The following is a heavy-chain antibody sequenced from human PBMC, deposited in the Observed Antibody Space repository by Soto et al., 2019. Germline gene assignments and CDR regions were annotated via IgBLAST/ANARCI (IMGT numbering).Heavy chain of an antibody. CDR3: ARKNYGDYPTDY. CDR1: GFSLSTRGVG. Sequence: QITLKESGPTLVKPTQTLTLTCTFSGFSLSTRGVGVGWIRQPPGKALEWLAVIYWDDDKRYSPSLQSRLTXXKXXSKNQVVLTMTNMDPVDTATYYCARKNYGDYPTDYWGQGTLVTVSP. V-gene: IGHV2-5*02. D-gene: IGHD4-17*01. CDR2: IYWDDDK. J-gene: IGHJ4*02.